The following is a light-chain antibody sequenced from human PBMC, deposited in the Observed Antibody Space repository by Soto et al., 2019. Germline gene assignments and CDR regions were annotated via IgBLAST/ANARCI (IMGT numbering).Light chain of an antibody. Sequence: DIQMTQSPSSLSASVGDRVTITCQASQEVRKYLNWYQQKPGKAPKLLIYDASNLKTGVPSRFSGSGSGTDFTFTISSLQPEDIATYYCHQYDDLPRTFGGGTKVEIK. CDR3: HQYDDLPRT. CDR1: QEVRKY. CDR2: DAS. J-gene: IGKJ4*01. V-gene: IGKV1-33*01.